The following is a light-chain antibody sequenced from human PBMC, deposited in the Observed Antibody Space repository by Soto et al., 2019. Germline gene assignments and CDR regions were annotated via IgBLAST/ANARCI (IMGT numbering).Light chain of an antibody. Sequence: EVVLTQSRGTLSLSPGERATLSCRASQTVSNNYLAWYQQKPGQAPRPLIFGSSDRATGIPDRFSGSGSGTDFTLTIRRLEPEDFAVYYCQQYGSSPPYTFGQGTKLEIK. CDR1: QTVSNNY. J-gene: IGKJ2*01. CDR3: QQYGSSPPYT. CDR2: GSS. V-gene: IGKV3-20*01.